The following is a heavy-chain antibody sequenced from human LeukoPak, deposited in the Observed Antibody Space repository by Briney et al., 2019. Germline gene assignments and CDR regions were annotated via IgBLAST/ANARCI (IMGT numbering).Heavy chain of an antibody. J-gene: IGHJ4*02. CDR1: GYTFTGYY. V-gene: IGHV1-18*04. CDR2: ISAYNGNT. Sequence: ASVKVSCKASGYTFTGYYMHWVRQAPGQGLEWMGWISAYNGNTNYAQKLQGRVTMTTDTSTSTAYMELRSLRSDDTAVYYCARDIAVAEYYFDYWGQGTLVTVSS. CDR3: ARDIAVAEYYFDY. D-gene: IGHD6-19*01.